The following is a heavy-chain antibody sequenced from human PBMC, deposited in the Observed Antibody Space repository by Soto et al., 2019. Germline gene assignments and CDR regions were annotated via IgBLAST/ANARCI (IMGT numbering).Heavy chain of an antibody. J-gene: IGHJ4*02. D-gene: IGHD6-13*01. V-gene: IGHV1-46*01. Sequence: QVQLVQSGAEVKTPGASMKVSCKASGYTFIDHYIHWVRQAPGQGLEWMGMLNPSGGGASYAQKFQGRVIMTMDTSTSTVYMELIGLTSEDTSVYYCARGFYSTSWYFLFDFWGQGTLVTVSS. CDR1: GYTFIDHY. CDR3: ARGFYSTSWYFLFDF. CDR2: LNPSGGGA.